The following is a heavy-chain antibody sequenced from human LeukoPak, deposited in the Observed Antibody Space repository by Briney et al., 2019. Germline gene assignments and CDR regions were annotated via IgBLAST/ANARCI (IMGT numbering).Heavy chain of an antibody. J-gene: IGHJ4*02. CDR2: IYYSGST. V-gene: IGHV4-30-4*01. D-gene: IGHD3-10*01. Sequence: SQTLSLTCTVSGGSISSGDYYWSWLRQPPGKGLEWIGYIYYSGSTYYNPSLKSRVTISVDTSKNQFSLKLSSVTAADTAVYYCARSMVRGVISYWGQGTLVTVSS. CDR3: ARSMVRGVISY. CDR1: GGSISSGDYY.